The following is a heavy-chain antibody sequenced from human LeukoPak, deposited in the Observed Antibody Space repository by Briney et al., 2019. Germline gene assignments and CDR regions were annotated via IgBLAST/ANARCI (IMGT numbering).Heavy chain of an antibody. Sequence: SETLSLTCTVSGDSISSYNWSWIRQPPGKGLEWIGYIYYSGSTNYNPSLKSRVTISVDTSKNQFSLKMSSVTAADTAVYYCARDRVDLYYYDSSHHDAFDIWGQGTMVTVSS. J-gene: IGHJ3*02. CDR1: GDSISSYN. D-gene: IGHD3-22*01. V-gene: IGHV4-59*01. CDR3: ARDRVDLYYYDSSHHDAFDI. CDR2: IYYSGST.